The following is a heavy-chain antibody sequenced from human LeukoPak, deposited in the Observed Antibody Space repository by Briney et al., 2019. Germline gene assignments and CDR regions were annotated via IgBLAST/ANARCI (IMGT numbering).Heavy chain of an antibody. CDR3: AKDGRRDGYRYYFDY. D-gene: IGHD5-24*01. J-gene: IGHJ4*02. CDR1: GFTFSSYE. V-gene: IGHV3-48*03. Sequence: GGSLRLSCAASGFTFSSYEMNWVRQAPGKGLEWVSYISSSGSTIYYADSVKGRFTISRDNAKNSLYLQMNSLRAEDTAVYYCAKDGRRDGYRYYFDYWGQGTLVTVSS. CDR2: ISSSGSTI.